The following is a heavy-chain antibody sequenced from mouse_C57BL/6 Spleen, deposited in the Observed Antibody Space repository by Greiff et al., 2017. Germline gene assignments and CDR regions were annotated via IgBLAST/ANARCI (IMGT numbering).Heavy chain of an antibody. J-gene: IGHJ3*01. V-gene: IGHV14-2*01. CDR2: IDPEDGET. CDR1: GFNIKDYY. D-gene: IGHD2-4*01. CDR3: ADDYDEGTWFAY. Sequence: EVQLQQSGAELVKPGASVKLSCTASGFNIKDYYMHWVKQRTEQGLEWIGRIDPEDGETKYAPKLQGKATITANTSSNTAYLQLSSLTSEDTAVYYCADDYDEGTWFAYWGQGTLVTVSA.